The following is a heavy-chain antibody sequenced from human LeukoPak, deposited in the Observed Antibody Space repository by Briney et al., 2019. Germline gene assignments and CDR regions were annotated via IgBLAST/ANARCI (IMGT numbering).Heavy chain of an antibody. CDR3: ARALAAAAPEPFDY. Sequence: ASVKVSCKASGYTFTSYGISWVRQAPGQGLEWMGWISAYNGSTNYAQKLQGRVTMTTDTSTSTAYMELRSLRSDDTAVYYCARALAAAAPEPFDYWGQGTLVTVSS. CDR2: ISAYNGST. CDR1: GYTFTSYG. D-gene: IGHD6-13*01. V-gene: IGHV1-18*01. J-gene: IGHJ4*02.